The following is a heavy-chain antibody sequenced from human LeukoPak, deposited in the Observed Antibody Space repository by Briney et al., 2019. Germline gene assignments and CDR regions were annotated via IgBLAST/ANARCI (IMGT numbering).Heavy chain of an antibody. V-gene: IGHV4-31*03. D-gene: IGHD3-16*01. CDR1: GVSISSGGYY. CDR2: IYYSGST. Sequence: ASQTLSLTCTVSGVSISSGGYYWSWIRQHPGKGLEWIGYIYYSGSTYYNPSLKSRVTISVDTSKNQFSLKLSSVTAADTAVYYCARDRKGGRGTFDPWGQGTLVTVSS. CDR3: ARDRKGGRGTFDP. J-gene: IGHJ5*02.